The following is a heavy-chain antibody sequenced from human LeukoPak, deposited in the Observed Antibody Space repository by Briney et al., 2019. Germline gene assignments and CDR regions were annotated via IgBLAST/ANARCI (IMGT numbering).Heavy chain of an antibody. V-gene: IGHV3-30*04. CDR3: AKDGLSVGLLWFGEYNPTYYFDY. CDR1: GFTFSSYA. Sequence: PGGSLRLSCAASGFTFSSYAMHWVRQAPGKGLEWVAVISYDGSNKYYADSVKGRFTISRDNSKNTLYLQMNSLRAEDTAVYYCAKDGLSVGLLWFGEYNPTYYFDYWGQGTLVTVSS. CDR2: ISYDGSNK. J-gene: IGHJ4*02. D-gene: IGHD3-10*01.